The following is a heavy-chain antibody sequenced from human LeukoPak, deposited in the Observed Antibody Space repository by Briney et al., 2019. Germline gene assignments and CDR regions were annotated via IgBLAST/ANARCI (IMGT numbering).Heavy chain of an antibody. Sequence: RGESLKISWKGSGYSFTSYWISWVRQMPGKGLEWMGRIDPSDSYTNYSPSFQGHVTISADKSISTAYLQWSSLKASDTAMYYCARRSDSSSSLDPWGQGTLVTVSS. V-gene: IGHV5-10-1*01. D-gene: IGHD6-6*01. CDR1: GYSFTSYW. CDR2: IDPSDSYT. CDR3: ARRSDSSSSLDP. J-gene: IGHJ5*02.